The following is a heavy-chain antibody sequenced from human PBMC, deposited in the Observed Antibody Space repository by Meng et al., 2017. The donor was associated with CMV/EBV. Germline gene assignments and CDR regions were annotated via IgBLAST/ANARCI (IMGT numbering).Heavy chain of an antibody. Sequence: SLKISCAASVFPFSSYAMHWVRQAPGKGLEWVAVLSYDGSNKYYADCVKGRFNISRDNSKNTLYLQMNSLRAEDTAVYYCARVRTVTTPYYYYYYGMDVWGQGTTVTVSS. J-gene: IGHJ6*02. CDR2: LSYDGSNK. D-gene: IGHD4-17*01. CDR3: ARVRTVTTPYYYYYYGMDV. V-gene: IGHV3-30-3*01. CDR1: VFPFSSYA.